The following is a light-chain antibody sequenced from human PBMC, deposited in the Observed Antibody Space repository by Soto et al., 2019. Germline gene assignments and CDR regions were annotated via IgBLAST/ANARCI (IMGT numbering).Light chain of an antibody. CDR3: MKAVQTVQIN. Sequence: IVVCQPPIPLPVTPGYPYSITCRSSQILLHINGYSYLVWYLQRPGQSQKLLIYLGSNRASGVPDRFSGSGSGTFFTLTISRVQAEDIGVYYGMKAVQTVQINLGQGKRLEIK. CDR1: QILLHINGYSY. J-gene: IGKJ5*01. CDR2: LGS. V-gene: IGKV2-28*01.